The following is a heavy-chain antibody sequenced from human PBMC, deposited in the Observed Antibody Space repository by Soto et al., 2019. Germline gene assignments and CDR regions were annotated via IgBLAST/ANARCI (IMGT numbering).Heavy chain of an antibody. CDR3: ARAARSYDFWSGYYYYYGMDV. Sequence: ASVKVSCKASGYTFTSYDINWVRQATGQGLEWMGWMNPNSGNTGYAQKFHGRVTMTSNTSISTAYMELSSLRSEDTAVYYCARAARSYDFWSGYYYYYGMDVWGQGTTVTVSS. CDR2: MNPNSGNT. CDR1: GYTFTSYD. D-gene: IGHD3-3*01. J-gene: IGHJ6*02. V-gene: IGHV1-8*01.